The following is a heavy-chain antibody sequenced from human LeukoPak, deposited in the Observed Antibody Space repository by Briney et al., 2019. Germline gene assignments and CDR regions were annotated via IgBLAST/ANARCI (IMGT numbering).Heavy chain of an antibody. D-gene: IGHD3-9*01. CDR1: GFTFSSYW. V-gene: IGHV3-74*01. CDR3: AKVGELRYFEWSPDY. CDR2: INSDGSST. Sequence: PGGSLRLSCAASGFTFSSYWMHWVRQAPGKGLVWVSRINSDGSSTSYTDSVKGRFTISRDNAKNTLFLQMISLRADDTAVYYCAKVGELRYFEWSPDYWGQGTLLTVSS. J-gene: IGHJ4*02.